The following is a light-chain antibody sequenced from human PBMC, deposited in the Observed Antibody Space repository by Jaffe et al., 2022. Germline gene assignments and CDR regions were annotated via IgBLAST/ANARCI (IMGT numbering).Light chain of an antibody. CDR1: SSDVGSYNR. J-gene: IGLJ3*02. CDR2: EVS. V-gene: IGLV2-18*02. CDR3: SSYTSSSILWV. Sequence: QSALTQPPSVSGSPGQSVTISCTGTSSDVGSYNRVSWYQQPPGTAPKLMIYEVSNRPSGVPDRFSGSKSGNTASLTISGLQAEDEADYYCSSYTSSSILWVFGGGTKLTVL.